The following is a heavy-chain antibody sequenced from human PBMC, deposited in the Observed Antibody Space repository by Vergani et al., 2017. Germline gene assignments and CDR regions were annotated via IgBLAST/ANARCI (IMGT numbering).Heavy chain of an antibody. CDR1: GGSISSYY. CDR3: ARAVAVRWFDP. CDR2: IYYSGST. V-gene: IGHV4-59*01. J-gene: IGHJ5*02. Sequence: QVQLQESGQGLVKPSETLSLTCTVSGGSISSYYWSWIRQPPGKGLEWIGYIYYSGSTNYNPSLKSRVTISVDTSKNQFSLKLSSVTAADTAVYYCARAVAVRWFDPWGQGTLVTVSS. D-gene: IGHD6-19*01.